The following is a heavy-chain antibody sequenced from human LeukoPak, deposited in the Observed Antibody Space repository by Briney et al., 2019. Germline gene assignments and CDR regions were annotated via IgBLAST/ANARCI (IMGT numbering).Heavy chain of an antibody. J-gene: IGHJ5*02. Sequence: PGGSLRLSCAASGFTVSSNYMSWVRQAPGKGLEWVSVIYSGGSTYHADSVKGRFTISRDNSKNTLYLQMNSLRAEDTAVYYCARDSWYSGYDRGDWFDPWGQGTLVTVSS. D-gene: IGHD5-12*01. CDR1: GFTVSSNY. V-gene: IGHV3-53*01. CDR3: ARDSWYSGYDRGDWFDP. CDR2: IYSGGST.